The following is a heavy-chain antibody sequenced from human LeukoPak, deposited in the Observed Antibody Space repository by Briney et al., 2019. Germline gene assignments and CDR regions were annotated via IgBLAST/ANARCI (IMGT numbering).Heavy chain of an antibody. CDR3: ARHPPRTLGPYFDL. D-gene: IGHD3-10*01. Sequence: SETLSLTCTVSGGSISSSSYYWGWIRQPPGKGLEWIGSIYYSGSTYYNPSLKSRVTISVDTSKNQFSLKLSSVTAADTAVYYCARHPPRTLGPYFDLWGRGTLATVSS. J-gene: IGHJ2*01. CDR2: IYYSGST. CDR1: GGSISSSSYY. V-gene: IGHV4-39*01.